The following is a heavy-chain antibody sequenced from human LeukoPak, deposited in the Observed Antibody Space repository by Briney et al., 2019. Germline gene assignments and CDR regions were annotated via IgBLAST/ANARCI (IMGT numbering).Heavy chain of an antibody. V-gene: IGHV4-34*01. D-gene: IGHD5-18*01. CDR2: INHSGST. CDR3: ARHPKSYRRGYSYGLPSYWYFDL. Sequence: SETLSLTCAVYGGSFSGYYWSWIRQPPGKGLEWIGEINHSGSTNYNPSLKSRVTISVDTSKNQFSLKLSSVTAADTAVYYCARHPKSYRRGYSYGLPSYWYFDLWGRGTLVTVSS. CDR1: GGSFSGYY. J-gene: IGHJ2*01.